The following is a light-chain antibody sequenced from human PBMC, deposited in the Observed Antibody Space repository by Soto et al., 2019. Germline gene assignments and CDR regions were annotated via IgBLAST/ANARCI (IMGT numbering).Light chain of an antibody. J-gene: IGKJ4*01. CDR1: QSVLYTSNNKNY. CDR3: QQYGDWPLT. Sequence: DIVMTQSPDSLAVSLGERATINCKSSQSVLYTSNNKNYLAWYQQKAGQPPKVLIYWASTRESGVPDRFSGSGSGTDFTLTISSLQAEDVALYYCQQYGDWPLTFGGGTKVEIK. V-gene: IGKV4-1*01. CDR2: WAS.